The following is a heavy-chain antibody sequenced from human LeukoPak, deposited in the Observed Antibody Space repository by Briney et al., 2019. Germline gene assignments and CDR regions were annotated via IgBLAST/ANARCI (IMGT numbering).Heavy chain of an antibody. Sequence: GGSLRLSCAASGFTLSSYSINWVRQAPGKGLEWISYISSSGNNIYYADSVKGRFTISRDNAKNSVSLQVNSLRDEDTAVYYCAREMLLWYDAFDLWGQGTMIIVSS. D-gene: IGHD3-10*01. CDR2: ISSSGNNI. CDR1: GFTLSSYS. V-gene: IGHV3-48*02. J-gene: IGHJ3*01. CDR3: AREMLLWYDAFDL.